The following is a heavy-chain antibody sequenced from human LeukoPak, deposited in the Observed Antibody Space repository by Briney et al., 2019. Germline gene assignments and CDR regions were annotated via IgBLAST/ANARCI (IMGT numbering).Heavy chain of an antibody. CDR3: ARGGVAAAGTLDY. CDR1: GFTFSTYN. J-gene: IGHJ4*02. CDR2: ITSNINTI. D-gene: IGHD6-13*01. V-gene: IGHV3-48*04. Sequence: GGSLRLSCAASGFTFSTYNMNWVRQAPGKGLEWLAYITSNINTIYYADSVKGRFTISRDNAKNSLYLQMNSLRAEDTAVYYCARGGVAAAGTLDYWGQGTLVTVSS.